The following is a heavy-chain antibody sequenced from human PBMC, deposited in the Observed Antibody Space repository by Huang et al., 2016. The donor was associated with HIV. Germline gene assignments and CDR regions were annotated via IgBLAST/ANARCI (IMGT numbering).Heavy chain of an antibody. V-gene: IGHV3-23*01. CDR3: AKPPSISSKYFQH. J-gene: IGHJ1*01. D-gene: IGHD3-3*02. Sequence: EVQLLESGGGLVQPGGSLRLSCAASGFTFSSYAMCWVRQAPGKGLEWVSGISGSGGSTYYADSVKGRCTISRDNSKNTLYLQMNSLRAEDTAVYYCAKPPSISSKYFQHWGQGTLVTVSS. CDR2: ISGSGGST. CDR1: GFTFSSYA.